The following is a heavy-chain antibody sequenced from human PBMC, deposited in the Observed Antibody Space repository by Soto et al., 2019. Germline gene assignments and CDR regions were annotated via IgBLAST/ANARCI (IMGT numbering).Heavy chain of an antibody. CDR2: IYYTGSA. CDR1: GGSISSDIW. Sequence: QSLTCVVSGGSISSDIWWSWVRQPPGKGLEWIGEIYYTGSANYNPSLRSRVTMSVDKSNNQFSLKLSSVTAADTAVYYCARSGKIIAARGFDYWGQGTLVTVSS. CDR3: ARSGKIIAARGFDY. J-gene: IGHJ4*02. D-gene: IGHD6-6*01. V-gene: IGHV4-4*02.